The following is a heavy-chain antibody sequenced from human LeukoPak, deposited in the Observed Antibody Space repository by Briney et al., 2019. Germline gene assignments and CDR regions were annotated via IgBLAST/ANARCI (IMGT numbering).Heavy chain of an antibody. CDR3: AKDLAAAGTGFDY. CDR1: GFTFSSYA. V-gene: IGHV3-23*01. J-gene: IGHJ4*02. Sequence: GGSLRLSCAASGFTFSSYAMSWVRQAPGKGLEWVSAISGSGGSTYCADSVKGRFTISRDNAKNSLYLQMNSLRAEDTALYYCAKDLAAAGTGFDYWGQGTLVTVSS. D-gene: IGHD6-13*01. CDR2: ISGSGGST.